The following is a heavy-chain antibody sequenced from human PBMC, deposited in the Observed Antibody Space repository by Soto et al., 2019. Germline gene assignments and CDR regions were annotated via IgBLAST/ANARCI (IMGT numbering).Heavy chain of an antibody. CDR3: AKDLWLVGATGESFDL. Sequence: QLLESGGGLVQPGGSLRLSCAAARFTFRSYAMSWVRQTPGKGLEWISAVSGSGRTTYYADSVKGRFTISRDNSKNTLYLQMNSLRAEDTAVYYCAKDLWLVGATGESFDLWGQGTMVTVSS. CDR2: VSGSGRTT. CDR1: RFTFRSYA. D-gene: IGHD1-26*01. V-gene: IGHV3-23*01. J-gene: IGHJ3*01.